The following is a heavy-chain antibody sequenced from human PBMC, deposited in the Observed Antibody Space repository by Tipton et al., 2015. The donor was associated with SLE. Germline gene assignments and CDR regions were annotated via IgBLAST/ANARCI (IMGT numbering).Heavy chain of an antibody. Sequence: TLSLTCAVYGGSFSGYYWSWIRQPPGQGLELIGEINHSGSTNYNPSLKSRVTISVDTSKNQFSLNLSSVTAADTAVYYCARGEDSSGWYEGTFWGQGALVTVSS. V-gene: IGHV4-34*01. CDR1: GGSFSGYY. CDR3: ARGEDSSGWYEGTF. J-gene: IGHJ4*02. CDR2: INHSGST. D-gene: IGHD6-19*01.